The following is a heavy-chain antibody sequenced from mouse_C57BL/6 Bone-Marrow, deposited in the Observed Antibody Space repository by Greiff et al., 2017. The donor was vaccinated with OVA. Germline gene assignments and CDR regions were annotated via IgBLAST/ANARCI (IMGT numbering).Heavy chain of an antibody. D-gene: IGHD2-1*01. Sequence: QVHVKQPGAELVRPGASVKLSCKASGYTFTDYYINWVKQRPGQGLEWIARIYPGSGNTYYNEKFKGKATLTAEKSSSTAYMQLSSLTSEDSAVYFCARNWDYYPFAYWGQGTLVTVSA. J-gene: IGHJ3*01. V-gene: IGHV1-76*01. CDR2: IYPGSGNT. CDR3: ARNWDYYPFAY. CDR1: GYTFTDYY.